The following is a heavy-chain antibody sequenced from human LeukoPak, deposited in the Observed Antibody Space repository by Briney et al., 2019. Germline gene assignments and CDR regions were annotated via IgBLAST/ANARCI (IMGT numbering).Heavy chain of an antibody. CDR1: GYTFTSYY. Sequence: ASVKVSCKASGYTFTSYYMHWVRQAPGQGLEWMGWINPNSGGTNYAQKFQGRVTMTRDTSISTAYMELSRLRSDDTAVYYCAREVYYYDSSGFYYSGGFGYWGQGTLLTVSS. CDR2: INPNSGGT. CDR3: AREVYYYDSSGFYYSGGFGY. V-gene: IGHV1-2*02. J-gene: IGHJ4*02. D-gene: IGHD3-22*01.